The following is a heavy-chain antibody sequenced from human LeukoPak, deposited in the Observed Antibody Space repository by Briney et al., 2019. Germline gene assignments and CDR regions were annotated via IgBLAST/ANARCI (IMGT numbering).Heavy chain of an antibody. CDR2: INHSGST. D-gene: IGHD1-26*01. V-gene: IGHV4-34*01. J-gene: IGHJ4*02. CDR1: GGSFSGYY. Sequence: SETLSLTCAVYGGSFSGYYWSWIRQPPGKGLEWIGEINHSGSTNYNPSLKSRVTISVDTSKNQFSPKLSSVTAADTAVYYCASFVGAIPDYWGQGTLVTVSS. CDR3: ASFVGAIPDY.